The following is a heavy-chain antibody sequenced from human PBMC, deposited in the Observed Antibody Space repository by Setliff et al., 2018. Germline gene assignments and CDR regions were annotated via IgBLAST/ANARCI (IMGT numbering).Heavy chain of an antibody. CDR1: GFSFSSYA. CDR2: ISSNGGST. J-gene: IGHJ5*02. D-gene: IGHD3-3*01. V-gene: IGHV3-64*01. CDR3: ARGSRARITIFGVVTNWFDP. Sequence: GGSLRLSCAASGFSFSSYAMHWVRQAPGKGLEYVSAISSNGGSTYYANSVKGRFTISRDNSKNTLYLQMGSLRAEDMAVYYCARGSRARITIFGVVTNWFDPWGQGTLVTVSS.